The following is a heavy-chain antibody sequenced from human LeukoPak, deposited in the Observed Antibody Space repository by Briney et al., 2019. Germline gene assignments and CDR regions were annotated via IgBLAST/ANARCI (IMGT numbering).Heavy chain of an antibody. Sequence: SETLSLTCAVYGGSFSGYYWSWIRQHPGKGLEWIGYIYYSGSTYYNPSLKSRVTISVDTSKNQFSLKLSSVTAADTAVYYCARLYSGYDPDRLDYWGQGTLVTVSS. CDR1: GGSFSGYY. CDR2: IYYSGST. D-gene: IGHD5-12*01. CDR3: ARLYSGYDPDRLDY. J-gene: IGHJ4*02. V-gene: IGHV4-31*11.